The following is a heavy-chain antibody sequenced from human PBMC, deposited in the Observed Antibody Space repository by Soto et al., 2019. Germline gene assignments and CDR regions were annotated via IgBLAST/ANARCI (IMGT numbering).Heavy chain of an antibody. Sequence: EVQLVESGGGLIQPGGSLRLSCAVSGFTVSNNYMSWVRQAPGKGLEGVSVIYSGGYTAYGDSVKGRFTIASDISKTMLYLQMNSLRADATAVYCYARRRGGRYWGQGTLVSGSS. CDR1: GFTVSNNY. J-gene: IGHJ4*02. D-gene: IGHD3-16*01. V-gene: IGHV3-53*01. CDR3: ARRRGGRY. CDR2: IYSGGYT.